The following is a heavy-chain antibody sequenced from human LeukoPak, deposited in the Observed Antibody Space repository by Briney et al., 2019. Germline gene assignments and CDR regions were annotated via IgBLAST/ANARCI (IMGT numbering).Heavy chain of an antibody. Sequence: PGGSLRLSCAASGFTFDDYAMHWVRQAPGKGLEWVSGISWNSGSIGYADSVKGRFTISRDNAKNSMYLQMNSLRAEDTALYYCAKDVAVGATVFAFDIWGQGTMVTVSS. V-gene: IGHV3-9*01. CDR3: AKDVAVGATVFAFDI. J-gene: IGHJ3*02. CDR1: GFTFDDYA. D-gene: IGHD1-26*01. CDR2: ISWNSGSI.